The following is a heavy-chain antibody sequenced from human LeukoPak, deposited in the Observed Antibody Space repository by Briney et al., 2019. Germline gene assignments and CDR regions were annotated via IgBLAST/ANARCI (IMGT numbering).Heavy chain of an antibody. V-gene: IGHV4-59*01. CDR1: GGSISSYY. CDR2: IYYSGST. Sequence: SETLSLTCTVSGGSISSYYWSWIRQPPEKGLEWIGYIYYSGSTNYNPSLKSRVTISVDTSKNQFSLKLSSVTAADTAVYYCARAPGGTNYYFDYWGQGTLVTVSS. CDR3: ARAPGGTNYYFDY. J-gene: IGHJ4*02. D-gene: IGHD1-1*01.